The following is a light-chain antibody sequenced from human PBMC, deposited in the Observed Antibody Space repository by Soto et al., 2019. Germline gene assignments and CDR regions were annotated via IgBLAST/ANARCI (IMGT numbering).Light chain of an antibody. Sequence: SALTQPASVSGSPGQSITISCTGTSSDVGAYNYVSWYQQHPGKAPKLMIFEVSDRPSGVSNRFSGSKSGNTASLTISGLQAEDEADYYCSSYTSSNTLVFGGGTKLTVL. CDR2: EVS. CDR3: SSYTSSNTLV. CDR1: SSDVGAYNY. V-gene: IGLV2-14*01. J-gene: IGLJ2*01.